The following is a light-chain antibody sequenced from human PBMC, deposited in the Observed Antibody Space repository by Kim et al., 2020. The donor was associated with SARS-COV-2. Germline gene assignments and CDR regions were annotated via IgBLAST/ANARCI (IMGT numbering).Light chain of an antibody. V-gene: IGLV3-19*01. CDR2: GRN. Sequence: SSELTQDPAVSVAVGQTVKITCQGDSLRRYYASWYQQKPGQAPVLVIYGRNNRPSGIPERLSGSTSGNTASLIITGAQAEDEADYYCSSRGSSENVLFGGGTQLT. CDR1: SLRRYY. CDR3: SSRGSSENVL. J-gene: IGLJ2*01.